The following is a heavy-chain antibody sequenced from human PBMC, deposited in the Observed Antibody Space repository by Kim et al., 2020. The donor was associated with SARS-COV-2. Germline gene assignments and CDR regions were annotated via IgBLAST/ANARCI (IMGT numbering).Heavy chain of an antibody. CDR3: ARDSGYSLTHYYYYYGMDV. D-gene: IGHD5-18*01. V-gene: IGHV1-18*01. CDR1: GYTFTSYG. CDR2: ISAYNGNT. Sequence: ASVKVSCKASGYTFTSYGISWVRQAPGQGLEWMGWISAYNGNTNYAQKLQGRVTMTTDTSTSTAYMELRSLRSDDTAVYYCARDSGYSLTHYYYYYGMDVWGQGTTVTVSS. J-gene: IGHJ6*02.